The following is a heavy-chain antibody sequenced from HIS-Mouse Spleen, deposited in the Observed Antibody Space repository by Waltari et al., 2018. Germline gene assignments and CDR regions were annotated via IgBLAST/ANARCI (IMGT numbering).Heavy chain of an antibody. CDR1: GYTFTSYG. CDR3: ARDTDIVATMYFDY. J-gene: IGHJ4*02. Sequence: QVQLVQSGAEVKKPGASVKVSCKASGYTFTSYGISWVRQAPGQGLEWMGWIRPLHGNTNYARKLHGRVTMTTDTSTSTAYMELRSLRSDDTAVYYCARDTDIVATMYFDYWGQGTLVTVSS. D-gene: IGHD5-12*01. V-gene: IGHV1-18*01. CDR2: IRPLHGNT.